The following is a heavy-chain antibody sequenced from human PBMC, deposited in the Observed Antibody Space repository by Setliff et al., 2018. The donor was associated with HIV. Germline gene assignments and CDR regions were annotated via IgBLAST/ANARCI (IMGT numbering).Heavy chain of an antibody. Sequence: NPGGSLRLSCAGSGFTFRNAWMSWVRQAPGKGLEWVGRIKNKSDRETTDYAAPVKGRFTVSRDDSKNTLYLQMNSLKTEDTAVYYCARPTDVWGKGTTVTVSS. J-gene: IGHJ6*04. CDR2: IKNKSDRETT. CDR3: ARPTDV. CDR1: GFTFRNAW. V-gene: IGHV3-15*01.